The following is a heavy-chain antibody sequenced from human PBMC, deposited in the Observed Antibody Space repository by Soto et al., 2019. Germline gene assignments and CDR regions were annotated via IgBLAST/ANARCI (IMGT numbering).Heavy chain of an antibody. J-gene: IGHJ4*02. D-gene: IGHD6-13*01. CDR2: IYHSGST. V-gene: IGHV4-4*02. Sequence: PSETLSLTCAVSGGSISSSNWWSWVRQPPGKGLEWIGDIYHSGSTNYNPSLKSRVTISVDKSKNQFSLKLSSVTAADTAVYYCARDGSSTWRNFDYWGQGTLVTVSS. CDR1: GGSISSSNW. CDR3: ARDGSSTWRNFDY.